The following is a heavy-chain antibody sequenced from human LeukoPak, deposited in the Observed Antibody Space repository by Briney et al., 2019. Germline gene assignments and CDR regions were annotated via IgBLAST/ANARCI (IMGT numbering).Heavy chain of an antibody. J-gene: IGHJ5*02. CDR1: GGSFSGYY. V-gene: IGHV4-34*01. D-gene: IGHD6-13*01. CDR2: INHSGST. CDR3: ARRQYSSSRYRVWETGLDP. Sequence: SETLSLTCAVYGGSFSGYYWSWIRQPPGKGLEWIGEINHSGSTNYNPSLKSRVTISVDTSKNQFSLKLSSVTAADTAVHYCARRQYSSSRYRVWETGLDPWGQGTLVTVSS.